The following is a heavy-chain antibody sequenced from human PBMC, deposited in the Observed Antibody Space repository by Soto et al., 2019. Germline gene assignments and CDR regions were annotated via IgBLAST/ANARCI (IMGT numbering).Heavy chain of an antibody. CDR3: ALRRGQSRGAIDY. V-gene: IGHV1-69*06. D-gene: IGHD3-16*01. CDR2: IIPIFGTA. Sequence: ASVQVSCKASGGTFSSYAISWVRQAPGQGLEWMGGIIPIFGTANYAQKFQGRVTITADKSTSTAYMELSSLRSEDTAVYYCALRRGQSRGAIDYWGQGTLVTVSS. CDR1: GGTFSSYA. J-gene: IGHJ4*02.